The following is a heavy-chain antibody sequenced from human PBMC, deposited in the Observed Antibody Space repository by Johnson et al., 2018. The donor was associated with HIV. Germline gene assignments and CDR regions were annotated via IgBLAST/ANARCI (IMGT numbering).Heavy chain of an antibody. Sequence: VQLVESGGGVVQPGGSLTLSCAASGFTVSSNYMSWVRQAPGKGLEWVSVIYSGGSTNYADSVKGRFTISRDNSKNTLYLQMNSLRAEDTAVYYCAKDRYSSSSVGAFDIWGQGTMVTVSS. CDR1: GFTVSSNY. D-gene: IGHD6-6*01. V-gene: IGHV3-66*01. J-gene: IGHJ3*02. CDR2: IYSGGST. CDR3: AKDRYSSSSVGAFDI.